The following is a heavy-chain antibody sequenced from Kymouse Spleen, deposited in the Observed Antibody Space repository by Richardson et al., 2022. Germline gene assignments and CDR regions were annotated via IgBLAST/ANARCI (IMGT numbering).Heavy chain of an antibody. D-gene: IGHD2-2*02. CDR2: IKSKTDGGTT. CDR1: GFTFSNAW. Sequence: EVQLVESGGGLVKPGGSLRLSCAASGFTFSNAWMSWVRQAPGKGLEWVGRIKSKTDGGTTDYAAPVKGRFTISRDDSKNTLYLQMNSLKTEDTAVYYCTTPLYCSSTSCPDYWGQGTLVTVSS. J-gene: IGHJ4*02. CDR3: TTPLYCSSTSCPDY. V-gene: IGHV3-15*01.